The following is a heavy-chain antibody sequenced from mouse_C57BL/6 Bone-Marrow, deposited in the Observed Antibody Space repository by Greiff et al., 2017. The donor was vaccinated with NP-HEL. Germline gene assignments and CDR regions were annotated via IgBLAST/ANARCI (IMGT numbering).Heavy chain of an antibody. CDR1: GYTFTSYG. CDR2: IYPRSGNT. V-gene: IGHV1-81*01. D-gene: IGHD1-1*01. Sequence: VQVVESGAELARPGASVKLSCKASGYTFTSYGISWVKQRTGQGLEWIGEIYPRSGNTYYNEKFKGKATLTADKSSSTAYMELRSLTSEDSAVYFCARGRVLRAFDYWGQGTTLTVSS. CDR3: ARGRVLRAFDY. J-gene: IGHJ2*01.